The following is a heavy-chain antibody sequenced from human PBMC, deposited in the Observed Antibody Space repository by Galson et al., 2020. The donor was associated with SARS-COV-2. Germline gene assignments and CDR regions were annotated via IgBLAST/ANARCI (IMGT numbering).Heavy chain of an antibody. CDR1: GFTLRNYA. D-gene: IGHD6-19*01. CDR2: ISTKGDMI. Sequence: GESLKISCAAAGFTLRNYAMSWVRQVPGKGLEWVSGISTKGDMIYYAESVKGRFTISRDNSRNTLILQMNSLRAEDTALYYCAKDRSGYSDAWYEFYYRCQGTQVTVSS. J-gene: IGHJ4*02. V-gene: IGHV3-23*01. CDR3: AKDRSGYSDAWYEFYY.